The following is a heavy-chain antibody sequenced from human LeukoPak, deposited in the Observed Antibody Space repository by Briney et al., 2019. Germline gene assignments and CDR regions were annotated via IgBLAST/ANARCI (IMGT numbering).Heavy chain of an antibody. V-gene: IGHV4-30-2*01. D-gene: IGHD6-13*01. CDR3: ARPIAADPQLDY. J-gene: IGHJ4*02. Sequence: SETLSLTCTVSGGSISSGGYYWSWIRQPPGKGLEWIGYIHHSGDTYQNPSLKSRVTVSSDRSKNQFYLKLSSVTAADTAVYYCARPIAADPQLDYWGQGTLVTVSS. CDR1: GGSISSGGYY. CDR2: IHHSGDT.